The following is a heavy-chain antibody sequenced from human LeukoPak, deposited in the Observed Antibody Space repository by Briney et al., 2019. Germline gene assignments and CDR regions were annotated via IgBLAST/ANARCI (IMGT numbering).Heavy chain of an antibody. CDR2: INPNSGGT. J-gene: IGHJ4*02. D-gene: IGHD3-22*01. CDR1: GYTFTGYY. CDR3: ARTTYYYDSNGPIKIGPFEC. V-gene: IGHV1-2*02. Sequence: ASVKVSCKASGYTFTGYYMHWVQQAPGQGLEWMGWINPNSGGTNYAQKFQGRVTMTRDTSINTAYMELSRLRSDDTAVYYCARTTYYYDSNGPIKIGPFECSGQGTLVTLSS.